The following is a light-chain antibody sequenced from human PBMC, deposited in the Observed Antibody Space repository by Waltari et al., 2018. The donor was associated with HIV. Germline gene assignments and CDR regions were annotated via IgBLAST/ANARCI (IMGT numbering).Light chain of an antibody. CDR1: SGHSTYA. J-gene: IGLJ2*01. Sequence: QVVLTQSPSASASLGASVKLTCTLSSGHSTYAVAWHQQQPEKGPRYLIKLNSDGNHYKGDGVPGRFSASSSGAERYLTISSIQSEDEAYYYCQTWGTGFVVFGGGTKLTVL. CDR3: QTWGTGFVV. V-gene: IGLV4-69*01. CDR2: LNSDGNH.